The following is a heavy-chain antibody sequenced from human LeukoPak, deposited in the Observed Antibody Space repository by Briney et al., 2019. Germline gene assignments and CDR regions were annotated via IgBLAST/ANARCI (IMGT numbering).Heavy chain of an antibody. CDR2: ISNDITTT. CDR1: GFPFTNNP. V-gene: IGHV3-48*01. D-gene: IGHD5-18*01. J-gene: IGHJ4*02. CDR3: ARDGGKSYEIDY. Sequence: PGGSLRLSRVVSGFPFTNNPMNWVRQAPGKGLEWVSYISNDITTTYYAESVKGRFTISRDNAKNSLYLQMNSLRVEDTAVYYCARDGGKSYEIDYWGQGTLVTVSS.